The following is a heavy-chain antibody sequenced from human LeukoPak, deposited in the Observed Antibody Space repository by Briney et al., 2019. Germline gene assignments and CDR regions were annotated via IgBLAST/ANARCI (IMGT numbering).Heavy chain of an antibody. J-gene: IGHJ6*02. CDR2: LYSGGST. Sequence: GGSLRLSCAASGFTVSSNYMSWVRQAPGKGLEWVSVLYSGGSTYYADSVKGRFTISRDNSKNTLYLQMKVLRADDTAVYYCARHYYYYYGMDVWGQGTTVTVSS. CDR1: GFTVSSNY. CDR3: ARHYYYYYGMDV. V-gene: IGHV3-66*04.